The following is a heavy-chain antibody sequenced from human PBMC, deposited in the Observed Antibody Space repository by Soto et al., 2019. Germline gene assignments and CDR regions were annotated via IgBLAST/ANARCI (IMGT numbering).Heavy chain of an antibody. V-gene: IGHV4-30-2*05. J-gene: IGHJ4*02. CDR1: GDTISTGGYS. D-gene: IGHD4-17*01. Sequence: PSETLSLTCGVSGDTISTGGYSWAWIRQPPGKALEWIGHTYHSGNPYYNPSLKSRITINPDTSKNQFSLQLDSVTPEDTAVYYCARDSPGYGDYVLFDYWGQGTRVTVSS. CDR3: ARDSPGYGDYVLFDY. CDR2: TYHSGNP.